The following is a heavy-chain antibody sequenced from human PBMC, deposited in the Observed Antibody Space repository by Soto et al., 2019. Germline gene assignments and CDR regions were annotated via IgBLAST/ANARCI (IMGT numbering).Heavy chain of an antibody. J-gene: IGHJ4*02. Sequence: GESLKISCKGSGDSFTSYWIGWVRQMPGKGLEWMGIIYPDDSDTRYSPSFQGQVTISADKSISTAYLQWTSLKASDNAMYYCARLFTAAAGTIPTFDYWGQGTLVTVSS. CDR1: GDSFTSYW. D-gene: IGHD6-13*01. CDR2: IYPDDSDT. V-gene: IGHV5-51*01. CDR3: ARLFTAAAGTIPTFDY.